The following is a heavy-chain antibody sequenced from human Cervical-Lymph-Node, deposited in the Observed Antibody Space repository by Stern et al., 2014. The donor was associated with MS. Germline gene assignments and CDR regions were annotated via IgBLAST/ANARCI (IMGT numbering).Heavy chain of an antibody. J-gene: IGHJ6*02. D-gene: IGHD6-13*01. V-gene: IGHV1-18*01. CDR1: GYTFTSYG. CDR3: ATGYSSSWHGYYYGMDV. CDR2: ISAYNGNT. Sequence: QVQLLQPGAEVKKPGASVKVSCKASGYTFTSYGISRVRQAPGQGLEWMGWISAYNGNTNYAQKLQGRVTMTTDTSTSTAYMELRSLRSDDTAVYYCATGYSSSWHGYYYGMDVWGQGTTVTVSS.